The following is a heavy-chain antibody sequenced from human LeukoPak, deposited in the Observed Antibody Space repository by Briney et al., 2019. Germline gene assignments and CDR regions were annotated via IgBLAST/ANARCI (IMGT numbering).Heavy chain of an antibody. J-gene: IGHJ4*02. CDR1: GYTFISYY. CDR3: ARVSGSYSYYFDY. Sequence: ASVKVSCKASGYTFISYYMHWVRQAPGQGLEWMGIINPSGGITTYAQKFQGRVTMTRDTSTSTAYMELSSLRSEDTAVYYCARVSGSYSYYFDYWGQGTLVTVSS. CDR2: INPSGGIT. D-gene: IGHD1-26*01. V-gene: IGHV1-46*01.